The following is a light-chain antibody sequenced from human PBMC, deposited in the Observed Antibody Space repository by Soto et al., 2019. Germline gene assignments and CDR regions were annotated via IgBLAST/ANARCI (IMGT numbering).Light chain of an antibody. Sequence: QSVLTRPASVSGSPGQSITISCSGTSSDVGRHNAVSWYQQHPGKVPQLMIYDVSIRPSGISDRLSASKSGNMASLTISGLQAEDEADYYCSSYRVGGSYVFGTGTKVTVL. CDR2: DVS. J-gene: IGLJ1*01. CDR3: SSYRVGGSYV. CDR1: SSDVGRHNA. V-gene: IGLV2-14*03.